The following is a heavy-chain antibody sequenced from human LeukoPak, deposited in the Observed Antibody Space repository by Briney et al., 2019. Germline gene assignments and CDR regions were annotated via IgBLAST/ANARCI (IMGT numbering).Heavy chain of an antibody. CDR1: GGSFSGYY. V-gene: IGHV4-34*01. CDR2: INHSGST. Sequence: PSETLSHTCAVYGGSFSGYYWSWIRQPPGKGLEWIGEINHSGSTNYNPSLKSRVTISVDTSKNQFSLKLSSVTAADTAVYYCARGSIIAAAGTVYYFDYWGQGALVTVSS. J-gene: IGHJ4*02. D-gene: IGHD6-13*01. CDR3: ARGSIIAAAGTVYYFDY.